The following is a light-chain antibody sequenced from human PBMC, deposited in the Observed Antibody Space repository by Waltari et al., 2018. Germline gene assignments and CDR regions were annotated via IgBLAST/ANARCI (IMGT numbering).Light chain of an antibody. Sequence: QSVLTQPPSASGTPGQRVIIPCSGGSSNIGRNTVNWYQQLPATAPKLLMHTDNPRPSGVPVRFSGSKAGTSASLAISGRQSADEADYCCAAWDDRLNVLFGGGTKLTVL. CDR1: SSNIGRNT. J-gene: IGLJ2*01. CDR2: TDN. V-gene: IGLV1-44*01. CDR3: AAWDDRLNVL.